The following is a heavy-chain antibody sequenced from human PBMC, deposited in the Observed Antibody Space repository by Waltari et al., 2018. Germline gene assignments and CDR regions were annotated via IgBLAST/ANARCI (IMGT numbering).Heavy chain of an antibody. D-gene: IGHD5-18*01. V-gene: IGHV4-61*02. J-gene: IGHJ6*02. CDR2: IYRSGLT. CDR3: AVSPDTATSRAAFHL. Sequence: QVQLQESGPGLAKASQTLSLTCDVSGGTTSNLNFSWSWIRQPAGKGLEWIGRIYRSGLTDYNPSLRGRATMFLDMSKNQFSLTVDSLIAADTAVYYCAVSPDTATSRAAFHLWGPGTTVSVSS. CDR1: GGTTSNLNFS.